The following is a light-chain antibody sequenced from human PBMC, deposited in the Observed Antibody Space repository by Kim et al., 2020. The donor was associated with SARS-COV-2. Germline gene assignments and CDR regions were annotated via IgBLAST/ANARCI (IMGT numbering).Light chain of an antibody. Sequence: DIQMTQSPSSLSASVGDRVNITCRASQGIGIYLAWYQQKPGKLPELLIYAASALQSGVPFRFSGSGSGTDFTLTINSLQPEDVATYYCQKYNSAPWTFGQGTKVDIK. J-gene: IGKJ1*01. CDR3: QKYNSAPWT. CDR1: QGIGIY. CDR2: AAS. V-gene: IGKV1-27*01.